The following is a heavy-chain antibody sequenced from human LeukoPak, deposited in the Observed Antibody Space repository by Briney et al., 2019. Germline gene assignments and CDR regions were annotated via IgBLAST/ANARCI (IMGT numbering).Heavy chain of an antibody. J-gene: IGHJ4*02. CDR1: GFTFSGSA. V-gene: IGHV3-23*01. D-gene: IGHD5-12*01. CDR2: ITGSDDKT. Sequence: GGSLSLSCAASGFTFSGSAMTWVRQAPGKGLQWVSTITGSDDKTYYADPVKGRFTISRDFSKNMVHLHMNSLRVEDTAIYYCAKGPQLYSGYHPDYWGQGTLVTVSS. CDR3: AKGPQLYSGYHPDY.